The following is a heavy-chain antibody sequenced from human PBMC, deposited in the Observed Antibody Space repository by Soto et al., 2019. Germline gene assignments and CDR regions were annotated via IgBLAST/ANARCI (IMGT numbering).Heavy chain of an antibody. Sequence: PGGSMKLSCAASGVTFRRYIVNWVLQAQGKGLDWVYSISSSSSYIYYAESVKGRFTISRDNAKNSLYLQMNSLRAEDTAVYYCARDSRYYDFFSDAFDIWGQGTMVTVSS. CDR2: ISSSSSYI. CDR3: ARDSRYYDFFSDAFDI. V-gene: IGHV3-21*01. J-gene: IGHJ3*02. D-gene: IGHD3-3*01. CDR1: GVTFRRYI.